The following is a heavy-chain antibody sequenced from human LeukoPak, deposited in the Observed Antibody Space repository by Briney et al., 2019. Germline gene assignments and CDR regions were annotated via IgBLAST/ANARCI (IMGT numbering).Heavy chain of an antibody. CDR3: ARDWYGGYSYGTSFDY. Sequence: ASVKVSCKASGYTFTSYAMNWVRQAPGQGLEWMGWISPYNDNTNYAQKLQGRVTMTTDTSTNTAYMELRSLRSDDTAVYFCARDWYGGYSYGTSFDYWGQGTLVTVSS. CDR2: ISPYNDNT. D-gene: IGHD5-18*01. V-gene: IGHV1-18*01. J-gene: IGHJ4*02. CDR1: GYTFTSYA.